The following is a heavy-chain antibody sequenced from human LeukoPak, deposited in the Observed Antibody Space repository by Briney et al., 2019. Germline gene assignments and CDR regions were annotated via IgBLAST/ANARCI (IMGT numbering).Heavy chain of an antibody. CDR3: ARARAYCSGGNCYSYNFDY. CDR1: GGSFSGYY. CDR2: INHSGST. V-gene: IGHV4-34*01. Sequence: TSETLSLTCAVYGGSFSGYYWSWIRQPPGKGLEWRGEINHSGSTNYNPSLKSRVTISVDTSKNQFSLKLSSVTAADTAVYYCARARAYCSGGNCYSYNFDYWGQGTLVTVSS. J-gene: IGHJ4*02. D-gene: IGHD2-15*01.